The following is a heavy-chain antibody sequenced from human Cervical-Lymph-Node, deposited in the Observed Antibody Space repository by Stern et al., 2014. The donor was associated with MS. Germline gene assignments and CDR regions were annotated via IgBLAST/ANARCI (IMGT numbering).Heavy chain of an antibody. J-gene: IGHJ3*01. V-gene: IGHV3-53*01. D-gene: IGHD5/OR15-5a*01. Sequence: EVQLVESGGGVIQPGGSLRLSCTASGFTVSRDYMTWVRQAPGKGLEWVSLITNVGSTFYTDSVKGRFTISRDDSKNTVYLHMTSLRAEDTAMYYCAGLRRGAATDFWGQGTRVTVSP. CDR3: AGLRRGAATDF. CDR1: GFTVSRDY. CDR2: ITNVGST.